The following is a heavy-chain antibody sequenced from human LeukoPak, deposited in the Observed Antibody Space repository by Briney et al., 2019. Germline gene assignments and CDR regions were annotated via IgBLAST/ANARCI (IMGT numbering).Heavy chain of an antibody. D-gene: IGHD5-18*01. J-gene: IGHJ4*02. V-gene: IGHV1-69*04. CDR1: GGTFSSYA. CDR3: ARVDTAMVIDY. Sequence: ASVKVSCKASGGTFSSYAVSWVRQAPGQGLEWKGRIIPILGIANYAQKFQGRVTITADKSTSTAYMELSSLRSEDTAVYYCARVDTAMVIDYWGQGTLVTVSS. CDR2: IIPILGIA.